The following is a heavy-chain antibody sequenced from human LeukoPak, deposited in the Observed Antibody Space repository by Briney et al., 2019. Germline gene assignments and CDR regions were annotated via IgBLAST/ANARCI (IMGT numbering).Heavy chain of an antibody. D-gene: IGHD6-19*01. CDR1: GYTFTNYY. J-gene: IGHJ4*02. Sequence: ASVKVSCKASGYTFTNYYMQWMGQAPGQGLEWMGMINPRGGSTTYAQKFQGRVTMTRDTSTSTVYMELSSLRSEDTAIYYCARAGEWLVPFDYWGQGTLVTVSS. CDR3: ARAGEWLVPFDY. CDR2: INPRGGST. V-gene: IGHV1-46*01.